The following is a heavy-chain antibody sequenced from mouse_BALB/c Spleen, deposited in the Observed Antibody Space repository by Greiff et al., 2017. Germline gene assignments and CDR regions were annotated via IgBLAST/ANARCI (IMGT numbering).Heavy chain of an antibody. D-gene: IGHD2-3*01. CDR1: GFTFSSYA. V-gene: IGHV5-9-4*01. CDR3: ARDDGDGDGLSAY. J-gene: IGHJ3*01. CDR2: ISSGGSYT. Sequence: VQLKESGGGLVKPGGSLKLSCAASGFTFSSYAMSWVRQSPEKRLEWVAEISSGGSYTYYPDTVTGRFTIYRDNAKNTLYLEMSSRRSEDTAMYYCARDDGDGDGLSAYWGQGTLVTVSA.